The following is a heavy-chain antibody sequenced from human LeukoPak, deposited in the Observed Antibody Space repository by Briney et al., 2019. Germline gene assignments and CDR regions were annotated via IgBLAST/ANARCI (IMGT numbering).Heavy chain of an antibody. D-gene: IGHD6-19*01. CDR2: ISGSGGIT. V-gene: IGHV3-23*01. CDR1: GFTFSSYA. CDR3: AKDRDSSGWYRFDY. Sequence: GGSLRLSCAASGFTFSSYAMSWVRQAPGKGLEGVSTISGSGGITYYAGSVKGRFTISRDNSKNTLYLQMNSLRAEDTAVYYCAKDRDSSGWYRFDYWGQGTLVTVSS. J-gene: IGHJ4*02.